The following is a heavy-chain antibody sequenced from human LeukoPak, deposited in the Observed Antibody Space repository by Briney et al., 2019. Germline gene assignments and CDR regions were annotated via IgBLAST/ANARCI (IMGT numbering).Heavy chain of an antibody. CDR2: IIPIFGTA. CDR1: GGTFCSYA. D-gene: IGHD2-2*01. Sequence: SVKVSCKASGGTFCSYAISWVRQAPGQGLEWMGGIIPIFGTANYAQKFQGRVTITADESTSTAYMELSSLRSEDTAVYYCARGKVPAAIGDSFGWFDPWGQGTLVTVSS. CDR3: ARGKVPAAIGDSFGWFDP. V-gene: IGHV1-69*13. J-gene: IGHJ5*02.